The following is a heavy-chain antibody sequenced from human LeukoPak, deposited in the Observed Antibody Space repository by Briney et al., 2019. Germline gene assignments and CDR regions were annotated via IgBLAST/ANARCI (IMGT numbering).Heavy chain of an antibody. Sequence: PSETLSLTCTVSGGSINSGDYYWSWIRQPPGEGLQWIGYIYYSGSPYYNPSLKSRVNHSVDMANNLFSLKLSSVTGADTAVYYCARGKAAGRNYVDYWGQGTLVTVSS. J-gene: IGHJ4*02. CDR1: GGSINSGDYY. CDR2: IYYSGSP. V-gene: IGHV4-30-4*01. D-gene: IGHD6-13*01. CDR3: ARGKAAGRNYVDY.